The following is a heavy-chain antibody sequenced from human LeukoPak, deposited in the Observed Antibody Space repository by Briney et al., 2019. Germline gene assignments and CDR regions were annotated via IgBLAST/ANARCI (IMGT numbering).Heavy chain of an antibody. CDR3: AELGITMIGGV. V-gene: IGHV3-11*04. Sequence: GGSLRLSCAASGFTFTDYYMSWIRQAPGKGLEWISYISTYGDTLYYADSVKGRFTISRDNAKNSLYLQMNSLRAEDTAVYYCAELGITMIGGVWGKGTTVTISS. CDR1: GFTFTDYY. J-gene: IGHJ6*04. CDR2: ISTYGDTL. D-gene: IGHD3-10*02.